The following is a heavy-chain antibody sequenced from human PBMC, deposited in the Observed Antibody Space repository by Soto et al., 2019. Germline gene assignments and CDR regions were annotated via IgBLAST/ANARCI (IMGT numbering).Heavy chain of an antibody. V-gene: IGHV4-31*03. CDR3: ARADYGGNSNARGFYY. CDR1: GGSISSGGYY. D-gene: IGHD4-17*01. J-gene: IGHJ4*02. CDR2: IYYSGST. Sequence: QVQLQESGPGLVKPSQTLSLTCTVSGGSISSGGYYWSWIRQHPGKGLEWIGYIYYSGSTYYNPSLKSRVTISVDTSKNQFSLKLSSVTAADTAVYYCARADYGGNSNARGFYYWGQGTLVTVSS.